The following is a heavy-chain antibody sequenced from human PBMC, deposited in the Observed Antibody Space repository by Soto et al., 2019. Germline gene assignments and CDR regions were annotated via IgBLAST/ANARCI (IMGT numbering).Heavy chain of an antibody. V-gene: IGHV3-23*01. Sequence: GGSLRLSCAASGFTFSSYAMSWVRQAPGKGLEWVSAISGSGGSTYYADFVKGRFTISRDNSKNTLYLQMNSLRAEDTAVYYCAKDRGLLWFGELLTPSWFDPWGQGTLVTVSS. J-gene: IGHJ5*02. CDR3: AKDRGLLWFGELLTPSWFDP. CDR2: ISGSGGST. CDR1: GFTFSSYA. D-gene: IGHD3-10*01.